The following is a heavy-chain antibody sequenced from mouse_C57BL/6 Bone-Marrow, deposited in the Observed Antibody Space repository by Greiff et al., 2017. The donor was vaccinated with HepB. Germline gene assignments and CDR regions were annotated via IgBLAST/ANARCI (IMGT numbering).Heavy chain of an antibody. D-gene: IGHD2-3*01. J-gene: IGHJ2*01. V-gene: IGHV1-59*01. CDR3: ARGNDYLDY. Sequence: QVQLQQPGAELVRPGPSVKLSCKASGYTFTSYWLHWVKQRPGQGLEWIGVIDPSDSYTNYNQKFKGKATLTVDPSSSTAYMQLSSLTSEDSAVYDCARGNDYLDYWGQGTTRTGSS. CDR1: GYTFTSYW. CDR2: IDPSDSYT.